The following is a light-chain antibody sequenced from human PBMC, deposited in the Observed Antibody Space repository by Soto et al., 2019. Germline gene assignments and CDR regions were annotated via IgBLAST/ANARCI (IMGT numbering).Light chain of an antibody. V-gene: IGKV3-20*01. J-gene: IGKJ1*01. CDR2: GAS. Sequence: EIVLTQSPGTLSLSPGERATLSCRASQSVSSSYLAWYQQKPGQAPRLLIYGASSRATGIPDRFSGSGSGTDFTLTISRLQSEDFAVYYCQQYYNWRPRLGQGTKVDIK. CDR3: QQYYNWRPR. CDR1: QSVSSSY.